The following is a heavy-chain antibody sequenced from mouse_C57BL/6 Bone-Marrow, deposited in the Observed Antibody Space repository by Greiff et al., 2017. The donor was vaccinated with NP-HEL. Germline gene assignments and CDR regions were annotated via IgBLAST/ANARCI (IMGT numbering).Heavy chain of an antibody. Sequence: EVKLQESGGGLVKPGGSLKLSCAASGFTFSDYAMHWVRQAPEKGLEWVAYISNGSSTIYYADTVKGRFIISRDNAKNNLFLQMTSLRSEDTAMYYCARNYFGSLDWGKGTTVTVAA. J-gene: IGHJ3*01. CDR1: GFTFSDYA. D-gene: IGHD1-1*01. V-gene: IGHV5-17*01. CDR3: ARNYFGSLD. CDR2: ISNGSSTI.